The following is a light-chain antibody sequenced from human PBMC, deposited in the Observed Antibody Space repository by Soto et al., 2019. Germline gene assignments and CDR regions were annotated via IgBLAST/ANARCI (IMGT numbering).Light chain of an antibody. V-gene: IGKV3-15*01. Sequence: EIVMTQSPATLSVSPGERATLSCRASQSVSSNLAWYQQKPGQTPKLLIYVASTRATGIPARFSGSASGTEFTLTLSSLQSKDFAVYYCQQYNVWPLTFGGGTKVEFK. CDR3: QQYNVWPLT. CDR2: VAS. J-gene: IGKJ4*01. CDR1: QSVSSN.